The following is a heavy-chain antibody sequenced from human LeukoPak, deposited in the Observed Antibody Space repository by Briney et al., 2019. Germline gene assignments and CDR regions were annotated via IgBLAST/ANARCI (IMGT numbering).Heavy chain of an antibody. Sequence: PSQTLSLTCTVSGGSISSGGYYWSWIRQHPGKGQEWIGYIYYSGSTYYNPSLKSRVTISVDTSKNQFSLKLSSVTAADTAVYYCARVSRREEKAVAGFDYWGQGTLVTVSS. CDR3: ARVSRREEKAVAGFDY. D-gene: IGHD6-19*01. CDR1: GGSISSGGYY. V-gene: IGHV4-31*03. CDR2: IYYSGST. J-gene: IGHJ4*02.